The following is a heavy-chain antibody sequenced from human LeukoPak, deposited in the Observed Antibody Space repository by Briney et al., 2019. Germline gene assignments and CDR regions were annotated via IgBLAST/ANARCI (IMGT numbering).Heavy chain of an antibody. CDR3: AGYQTDDFWSGYPWNYYYYMDV. D-gene: IGHD3-3*01. J-gene: IGHJ6*03. CDR2: IYHSGST. CDR1: GGSISSSNW. V-gene: IGHV4-4*02. Sequence: PSGTLSLTCAVSGGSISSSNWWSWVRQPPGKGLEWIGEIYHSGSTNYNPSLKSRVTISVDKSKNQFSLKLSSVTAADTAVYYCAGYQTDDFWSGYPWNYYYYMDVWGKGTTVTVSS.